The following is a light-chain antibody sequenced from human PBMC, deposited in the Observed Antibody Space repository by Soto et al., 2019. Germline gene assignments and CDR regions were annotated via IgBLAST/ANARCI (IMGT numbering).Light chain of an antibody. V-gene: IGLV1-40*01. CDR1: SSNIGAGYD. Sequence: QSVLTQPPSVSGAPGQRVTISCTGSSSNIGAGYDVHWYQQVPGTAPRLVIYDNNNRLSGVPDRFSGSKSGTSGSLAIIGLQAEDEADYYCQSYDSGLSVVFGGGTQLTVL. J-gene: IGLJ3*02. CDR2: DNN. CDR3: QSYDSGLSVV.